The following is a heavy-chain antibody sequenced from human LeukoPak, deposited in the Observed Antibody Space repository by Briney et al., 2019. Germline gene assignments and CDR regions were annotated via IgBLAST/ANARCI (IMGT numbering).Heavy chain of an antibody. J-gene: IGHJ6*03. CDR2: ISGIGDTI. CDR3: ARRTYYNFWSGYPTSHYYYYYMDV. Sequence: GGSLRLSCAASGFTFSDYYMNWIRQAPGSGLEWISFISGIGDTIYYADSVKGRFTISRDNAKNALYLQMNSLRAEDSAVYYCARRTYYNFWSGYPTSHYYYYYMDVWGKGTTVTVSS. D-gene: IGHD3-3*01. V-gene: IGHV3-11*01. CDR1: GFTFSDYY.